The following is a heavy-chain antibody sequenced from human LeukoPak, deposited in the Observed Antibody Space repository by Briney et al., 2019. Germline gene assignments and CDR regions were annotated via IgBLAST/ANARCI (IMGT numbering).Heavy chain of an antibody. J-gene: IGHJ4*02. CDR3: ARDRYSYGSGEYYFDY. CDR2: IYYSGST. Sequence: SETLSLTCTVSGGSISSYYWSWIRQPPGKGLEWIGYIYYSGSTNYNPSLKSRVTISVDTSKNQFSLKLSSVTAADTAVYYCARDRYSYGSGEYYFDYWGQGTLVTVSS. V-gene: IGHV4-59*01. D-gene: IGHD5-18*01. CDR1: GGSISSYY.